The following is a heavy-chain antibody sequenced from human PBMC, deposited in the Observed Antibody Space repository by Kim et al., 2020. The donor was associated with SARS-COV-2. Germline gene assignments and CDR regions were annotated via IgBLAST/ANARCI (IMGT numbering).Heavy chain of an antibody. Sequence: GGSLRLSCAASGFTFSSYWMHWVRQAPRKGLVWVSRINSDGSSTSYADSVKGRFTISRDNAKNTLYLQMNSLRAEDTAVYYCASLVATTEGYYVMDVWGQGTTVTVSS. D-gene: IGHD5-12*01. J-gene: IGHJ6*02. CDR2: INSDGSST. V-gene: IGHV3-74*01. CDR1: GFTFSSYW. CDR3: ASLVATTEGYYVMDV.